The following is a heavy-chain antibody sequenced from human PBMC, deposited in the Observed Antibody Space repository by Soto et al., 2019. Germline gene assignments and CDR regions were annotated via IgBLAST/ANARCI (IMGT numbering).Heavy chain of an antibody. D-gene: IGHD2-21*02. J-gene: IGHJ6*02. CDR2: VYYSGGA. V-gene: IGHV4-59*12. CDR1: GGSISGYY. Sequence: PSETLSLTXTVSGGSISGYYWGCFRQPPGKGLEWIGNVYYSGGAKYNPSVKRRVSISVDTSKNQFSLNLSSVTAADTAVYYCTRDGDGRMTTNPYYYYGMDVWGPGITVTVSS. CDR3: TRDGDGRMTTNPYYYYGMDV.